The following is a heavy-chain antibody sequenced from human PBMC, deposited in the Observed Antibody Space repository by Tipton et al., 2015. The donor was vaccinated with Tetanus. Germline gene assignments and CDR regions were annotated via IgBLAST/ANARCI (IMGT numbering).Heavy chain of an antibody. J-gene: IGHJ4*02. D-gene: IGHD1-1*01. Sequence: LRLSCAASGFTFSRYWMSWVRQAPGKGLEWVAILNEDESKKYYVDSVRGRFTVSRDNAESSLFLQMNSLRVEDTAVYYCARDWDRTAEYWGQGILVTVSS. CDR2: LNEDESKK. V-gene: IGHV3-7*01. CDR3: ARDWDRTAEY. CDR1: GFTFSRYW.